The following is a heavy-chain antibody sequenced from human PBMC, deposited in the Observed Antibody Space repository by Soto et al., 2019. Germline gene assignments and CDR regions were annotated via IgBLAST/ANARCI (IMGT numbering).Heavy chain of an antibody. D-gene: IGHD6-13*01. V-gene: IGHV1-2*04. Sequence: ASVKVSCKASGYTFTGYYMHWVRQAPGQGLEWMGWINPNSGGTNYAQKFQGWVTMTRDTSISTAYMELSRLRSDDTAVYYCARVSDSSPGGFDYWGQGTLVTVSS. J-gene: IGHJ4*02. CDR1: GYTFTGYY. CDR2: INPNSGGT. CDR3: ARVSDSSPGGFDY.